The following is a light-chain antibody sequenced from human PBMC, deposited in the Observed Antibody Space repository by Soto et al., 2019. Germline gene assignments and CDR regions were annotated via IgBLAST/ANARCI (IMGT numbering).Light chain of an antibody. CDR3: QQRRNWPACT. V-gene: IGKV3-11*01. J-gene: IGKJ1*01. CDR1: QSVSSY. Sequence: EIVLTQSPATLSLSPGERATLSCRASQSVSSYLAWYQQKPGQAPRLLIYDASNRATGIPARFSGSESGTDFTPAISRLQREDFEAYYCQQRRNWPACTFGQGTKVDIK. CDR2: DAS.